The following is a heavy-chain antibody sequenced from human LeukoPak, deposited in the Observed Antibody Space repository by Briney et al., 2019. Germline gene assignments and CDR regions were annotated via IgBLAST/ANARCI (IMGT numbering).Heavy chain of an antibody. CDR1: GGSISSSSYY. CDR2: MYYSGST. J-gene: IGHJ4*02. D-gene: IGHD5-24*01. CDR3: ARDSSYRDGYNSPPDY. V-gene: IGHV4-39*07. Sequence: SETLSLTCTVSGGSISSSSYYWGWIRQPPGKGLEWIGSMYYSGSTYYNPSLKSRVTISVDKSKNQFSLKLSSVTAADTAVYYCARDSSYRDGYNSPPDYWGQGTLVTVSS.